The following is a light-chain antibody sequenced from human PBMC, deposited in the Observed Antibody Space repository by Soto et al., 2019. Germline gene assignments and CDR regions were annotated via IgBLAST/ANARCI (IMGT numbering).Light chain of an antibody. CDR2: ATS. V-gene: IGKV3-20*01. CDR3: QQYDTSPPMYT. CDR1: QSVSTNY. J-gene: IGKJ2*01. Sequence: EVVLTQSPATLSLSPGERATLSCRASQSVSTNYLVWYQQKPDQSPRLLIYATSTRAAGIPDRFSGSGSGTDFTLTISRLEPDDVAVYYCQQYDTSPPMYTFGQGTKVDIK.